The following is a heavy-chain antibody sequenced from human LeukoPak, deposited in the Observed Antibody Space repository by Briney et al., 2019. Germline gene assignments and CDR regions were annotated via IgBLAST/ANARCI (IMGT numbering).Heavy chain of an antibody. D-gene: IGHD3-3*01. CDR1: GHTFTSYD. CDR2: MNPNSGNT. J-gene: IGHJ3*02. CDR3: ARRPIFGVVEDAFDI. V-gene: IGHV1-8*03. Sequence: ASVKVSCKASGHTFTSYDINWVRQATGQGLEWMGWMNPNSGNTGYAQKFQGRVTITRNTSISTAYMELSSLRSEDTAVYYCARRPIFGVVEDAFDIWGQGTMVTVSS.